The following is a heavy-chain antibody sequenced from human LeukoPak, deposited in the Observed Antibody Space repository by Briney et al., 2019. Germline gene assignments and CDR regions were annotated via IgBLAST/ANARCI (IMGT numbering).Heavy chain of an antibody. Sequence: GGTLRLSCAASGFTFSSYGMSWVRQAPGKGLEWVAVISYDGCNKYYADSVKGRFTISRDNSKNTLYLQMNSLRAEDTAVYYCARSDSSSWPARYYYMDVWGKGTTVTVSS. CDR3: ARSDSSSWPARYYYMDV. D-gene: IGHD6-13*01. CDR2: ISYDGCNK. J-gene: IGHJ6*03. V-gene: IGHV3-30*03. CDR1: GFTFSSYG.